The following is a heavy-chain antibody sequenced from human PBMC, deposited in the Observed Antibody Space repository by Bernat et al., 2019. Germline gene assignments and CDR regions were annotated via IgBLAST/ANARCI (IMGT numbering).Heavy chain of an antibody. D-gene: IGHD3-3*01. CDR3: ARAWYGGDFWSGYYRVSDYGMDV. V-gene: IGHV4-31*03. CDR2: IYYSGST. CDR1: GGSISSSSYY. J-gene: IGHJ6*02. Sequence: QLQLQVSGPGLVKPSETLSLTCTVSGGSISSSSYYWGWIRQHPGKGLEWIGYIYYSGSTYYNPSLKSRVTISVDTSKNQFSLKLSSVTAADTAVYYCARAWYGGDFWSGYYRVSDYGMDVWGQGTTVTVSS.